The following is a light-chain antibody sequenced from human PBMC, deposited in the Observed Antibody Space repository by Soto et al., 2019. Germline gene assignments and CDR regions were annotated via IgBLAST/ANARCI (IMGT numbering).Light chain of an antibody. CDR3: CSYGGSSNWV. Sequence: QSALTQPASVSGSPGQSITISCTGTSSDVGSYNLVSWYQQHPDKAPKLMIYEGSDRPSGVSNRFSGSKSGNTASLTISGLQPEDEADYYCCSYGGSSNWVFGEGTKLTVL. J-gene: IGLJ3*02. V-gene: IGLV2-23*01. CDR1: SSDVGSYNL. CDR2: EGS.